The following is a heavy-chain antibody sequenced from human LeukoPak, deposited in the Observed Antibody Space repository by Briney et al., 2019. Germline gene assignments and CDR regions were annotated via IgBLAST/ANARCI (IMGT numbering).Heavy chain of an antibody. V-gene: IGHV3-7*01. CDR3: ARDGFVGAADY. J-gene: IGHJ4*02. CDR2: IKQDGSEK. Sequence: GGSLRLSCAASEFMFSGYWMNWVRQAPGKGLEWVANIKQDGSEKQYVDSVRGRFTISRDNAKNSLYLQMNSLRVEDTAVYYCARDGFVGAADYWGQGTLVTVSS. D-gene: IGHD6-13*01. CDR1: EFMFSGYW.